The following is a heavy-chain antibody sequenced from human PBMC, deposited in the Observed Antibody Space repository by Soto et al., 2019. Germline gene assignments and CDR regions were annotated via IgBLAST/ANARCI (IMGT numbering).Heavy chain of an antibody. Sequence: GGSLRLSCTVSGFAFNNYGINWVRQAPGKGLEWVSSISKSDYTYYSDSVKGRFTISRDNAKNSVSLQMNSLRVEDTAVYYCAREDSIIIPAVSDFWGQGTLVTVSS. CDR1: GFAFNNYG. V-gene: IGHV3-21*01. D-gene: IGHD2-2*01. J-gene: IGHJ4*02. CDR3: AREDSIIIPAVSDF. CDR2: ISKSDYT.